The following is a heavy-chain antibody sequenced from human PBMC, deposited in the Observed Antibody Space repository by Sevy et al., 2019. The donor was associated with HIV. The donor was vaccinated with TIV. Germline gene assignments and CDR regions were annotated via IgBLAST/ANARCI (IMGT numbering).Heavy chain of an antibody. CDR3: ARGGIVVVVAATRGYYYYGMDV. Sequence: ASVKVSCKASGYTFTSYGISWVRQAPGQGLEWMGWISAYNGSTNYAQKLQGRVTMTTDTSTSTAYMELRSLRSDDTAVYYCARGGIVVVVAATRGYYYYGMDVWGQGTTVTVSS. CDR1: GYTFTSYG. J-gene: IGHJ6*02. V-gene: IGHV1-18*01. D-gene: IGHD2-15*01. CDR2: ISAYNGST.